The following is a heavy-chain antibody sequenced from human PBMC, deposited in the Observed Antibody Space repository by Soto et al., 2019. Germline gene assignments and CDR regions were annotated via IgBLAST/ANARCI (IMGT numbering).Heavy chain of an antibody. J-gene: IGHJ4*02. CDR1: GGSISSSNW. CDR2: IYHSGST. V-gene: IGHV4-4*02. D-gene: IGHD2-2*01. CDR3: ARGEDIVLLPAALYD. Sequence: QVQLQESGPGLVKPSGTLSLTCAVSGGSISSSNWWSWVRQPPGKGLEWIGEIYHSGSTNYNPSLTTRATTSVDKSTTHFSLKLSSVTAADTAVYYCARGEDIVLLPAALYDWGQGTLVTVSS.